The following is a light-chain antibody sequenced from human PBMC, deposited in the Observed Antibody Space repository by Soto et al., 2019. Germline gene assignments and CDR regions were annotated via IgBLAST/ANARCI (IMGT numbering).Light chain of an antibody. CDR2: DAS. CDR1: QSISSW. J-gene: IGKJ1*01. V-gene: IGKV1-5*01. CDR3: QQYNSYSPTWT. Sequence: DIQITQSPSTLSASVGDRVTITCRASQSISSWLAWYQQKPGKAPKLLIYDASSLESGVPSRFSGSGSGTEFTLTISSLQPDDFATYYCQQYNSYSPTWTFGQGNKVEIK.